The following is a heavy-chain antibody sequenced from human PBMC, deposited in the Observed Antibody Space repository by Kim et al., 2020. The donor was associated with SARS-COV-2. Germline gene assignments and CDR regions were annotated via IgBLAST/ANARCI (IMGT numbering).Heavy chain of an antibody. J-gene: IGHJ6*02. V-gene: IGHV1-3*01. CDR3: ARFVVVVAAEDYYYYGMDV. Sequence: ASVKVSCKASGYTFTSYAMHWVRQAPGQRLEWMGWINAGNGNTKYSQKFQGRVTITRNTSASTAYMELSSLRSEDTAVYYCARFVVVVAAEDYYYYGMDVWGQGTTVTVSS. D-gene: IGHD2-15*01. CDR1: GYTFTSYA. CDR2: INAGNGNT.